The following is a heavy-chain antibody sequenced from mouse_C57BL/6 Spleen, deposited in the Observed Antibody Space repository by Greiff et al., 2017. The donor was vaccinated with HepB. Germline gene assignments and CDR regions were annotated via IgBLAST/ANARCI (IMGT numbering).Heavy chain of an antibody. CDR1: GYSFTSYY. CDR3: APYYYGTGGY. J-gene: IGHJ2*01. Sequence: VQLQQSGPELVKPGASVKISCKASGYSFTSYYIHWVKQRPGQGLEWIGWIYPGSGNTKYNEKFKGKATLTADTSSSTAYMQLSSLTSEDSAVYYCAPYYYGTGGYWGQGTTLTVSS. V-gene: IGHV1-66*01. D-gene: IGHD1-1*01. CDR2: IYPGSGNT.